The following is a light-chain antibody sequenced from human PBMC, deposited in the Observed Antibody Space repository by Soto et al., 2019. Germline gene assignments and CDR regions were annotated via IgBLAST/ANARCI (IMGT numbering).Light chain of an antibody. CDR1: SSDVGGYNH. V-gene: IGLV2-14*01. J-gene: IGLJ2*01. CDR2: DVS. CDR3: GSYTSSNTVV. Sequence: QSALTQPASVSASPGQSITISCTGTSSDVGGYNHVSWYQQHPGKVPKVMIFDVSNRPSGVSNRFSGSKSGNTASLTISGLQAEDAADYYCGSYTSSNTVVFGGGTKLTVL.